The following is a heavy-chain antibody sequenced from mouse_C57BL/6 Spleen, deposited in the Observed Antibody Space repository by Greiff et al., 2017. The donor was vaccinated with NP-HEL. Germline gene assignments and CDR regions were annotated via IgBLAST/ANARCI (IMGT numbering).Heavy chain of an antibody. Sequence: ESGPELVKPGASVKISCKASGYAFSTSWMNWVKQRPGKGLEWIGRIYPGDGDTNYNGKFKGKATLTADKSSSTAYMQLSSLTSEDSAVYFCARAPYYYYVSSYLFVWGTGTTVTVSS. CDR2: IYPGDGDT. V-gene: IGHV1-82*01. CDR1: GYAFSTSW. J-gene: IGHJ1*03. CDR3: ARAPYYYYVSSYLFV. D-gene: IGHD1-1*01.